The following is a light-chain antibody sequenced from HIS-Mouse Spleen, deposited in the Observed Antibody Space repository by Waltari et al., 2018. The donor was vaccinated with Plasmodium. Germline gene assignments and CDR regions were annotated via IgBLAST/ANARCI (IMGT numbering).Light chain of an antibody. J-gene: IGLJ3*02. Sequence: QSALTQPASVSGSPGQPITISCTGTRSDVGSYNLVSWYQQHPGKAPKLMIYEGSKRPSGVSNRFSGSKSGNTASLTISGLQAEDEADYYCCSYAGSSTFVFGGGTKLTVL. V-gene: IGLV2-23*03. CDR2: EGS. CDR3: CSYAGSSTFV. CDR1: RSDVGSYNL.